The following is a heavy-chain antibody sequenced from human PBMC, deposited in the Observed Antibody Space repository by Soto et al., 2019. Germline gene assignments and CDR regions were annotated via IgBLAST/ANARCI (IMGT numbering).Heavy chain of an antibody. Sequence: EVQLVESGGGLVKPGGSLRLSCAASGFTFSSYSMNWVRQAPGKGLEWVSSISSSSSYIYYADSVKGRFTISRDNAKNSLYLQMNSLRAEDTAVYYCARDWDYGDYPDYRGQGTLVTVSS. CDR1: GFTFSSYS. J-gene: IGHJ4*02. D-gene: IGHD4-17*01. V-gene: IGHV3-21*01. CDR3: ARDWDYGDYPDY. CDR2: ISSSSSYI.